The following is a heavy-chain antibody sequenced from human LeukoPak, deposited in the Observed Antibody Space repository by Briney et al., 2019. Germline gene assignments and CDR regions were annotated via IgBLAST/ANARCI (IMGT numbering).Heavy chain of an antibody. CDR2: ISCSGGST. CDR1: GFTFSSYA. J-gene: IGHJ4*02. Sequence: GGSLRLSCAASGFTFSSYAMSWVRQAPGKGLEWVSAISCSGGSTYYADSVKGRFTISRDNSKNTLYLQMNSLRAEDTAVYYCAKHTYDSSGYLRTDFDYWGQGTLVTVSS. V-gene: IGHV3-23*01. CDR3: AKHTYDSSGYLRTDFDY. D-gene: IGHD3-22*01.